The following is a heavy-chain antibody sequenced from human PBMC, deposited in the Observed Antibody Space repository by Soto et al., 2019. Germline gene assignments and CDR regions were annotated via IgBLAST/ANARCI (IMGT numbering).Heavy chain of an antibody. CDR3: ARGSYYDSSGYYGP. CDR1: YGSGVDLSYY. V-gene: IGHV4-61*01. J-gene: IGHJ5*02. Sequence: STVVYGSGVDLSYYWSWIRQPPGKGLEWIGYIYYSGSTNYDPSLKSRVTISVDTSKNQFSLKLSSVTAADTAVYYCARGSYYDSSGYYGPWGQGTLVTVS. CDR2: IYYSGST. D-gene: IGHD3-22*01.